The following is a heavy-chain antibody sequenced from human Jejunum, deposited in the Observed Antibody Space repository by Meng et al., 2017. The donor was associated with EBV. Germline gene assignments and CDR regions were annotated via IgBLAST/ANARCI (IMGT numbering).Heavy chain of an antibody. CDR1: GGSISDNDW. V-gene: IGHV4-4*02. Sequence: HLQEPCQGLGAPSGTSSFTCVVSGGSISDNDWWRWVCQPPGKGLEWLGEIYHGGGTNYNPSLESRVTISVDKSKNQFSLKLNSVTVADTAVYYCAGNGYYALEYWGPGILVTVSS. CDR3: AGNGYYALEY. D-gene: IGHD3-22*01. J-gene: IGHJ4*02. CDR2: IYHGGGT.